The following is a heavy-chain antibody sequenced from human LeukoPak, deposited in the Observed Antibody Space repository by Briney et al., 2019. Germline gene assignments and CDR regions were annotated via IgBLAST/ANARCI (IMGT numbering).Heavy chain of an antibody. Sequence: GGSLRLSCAASGFTFSSYAMSWVRQAPGKGLEWVSAISGSGGSTYYADSVKGRFTISRDNSKNTLYLQMNSLRAEDTAVSYCARRPRVTLYYYYYYMDVWGKETTVTVSS. D-gene: IGHD4-17*01. V-gene: IGHV3-23*01. CDR3: ARRPRVTLYYYYYYMDV. CDR1: GFTFSSYA. CDR2: ISGSGGST. J-gene: IGHJ6*03.